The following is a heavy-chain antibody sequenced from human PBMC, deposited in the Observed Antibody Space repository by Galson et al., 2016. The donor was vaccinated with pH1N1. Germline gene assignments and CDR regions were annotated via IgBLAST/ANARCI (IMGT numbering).Heavy chain of an antibody. CDR3: ARWALTGYHDY. CDR2: VNTVNGNT. J-gene: IGHJ4*02. Sequence: SVKVSCKASGYTFGSYAVHWVRQAPGQRLEWMGYVNTVNGNTKISQEFQDRVSNTRDTSTNTAYMEITGLRSDDTAVHYCARWALTGYHDYWGQGTLVTVSS. V-gene: IGHV1-3*04. D-gene: IGHD3-9*01. CDR1: GYTFGSYA.